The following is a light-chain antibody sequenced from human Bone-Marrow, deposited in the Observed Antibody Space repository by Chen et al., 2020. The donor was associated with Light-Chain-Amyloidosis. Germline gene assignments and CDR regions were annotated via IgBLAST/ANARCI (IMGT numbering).Light chain of an antibody. CDR3: QQSYSAWT. V-gene: IGKV1-39*01. Sequence: DIQMTQSPSPLSASLGDRVTITCRASEDIRVYLNWYQQKPGKAPKLLIYFASNLEAWVPSRFSGSGSGTDFTLTISSLQPEDSATYYCQQSYSAWTFDQGTKVDIK. CDR1: EDIRVY. CDR2: FAS. J-gene: IGKJ1*01.